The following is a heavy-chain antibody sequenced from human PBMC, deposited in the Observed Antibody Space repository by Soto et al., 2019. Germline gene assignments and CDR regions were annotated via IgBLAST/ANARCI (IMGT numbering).Heavy chain of an antibody. CDR1: GFTFSSYA. J-gene: IGHJ3*02. CDR3: AKDIFKYCSSTSCYFGGVAFDI. V-gene: IGHV3-23*01. D-gene: IGHD2-2*01. CDR2: ISGSGGST. Sequence: EVQLLESGGGLVQPGGSLRLSCAASGFTFSSYAMSWVRQAPGKGLEWVSAISGSGGSTYYADSVKGRFTISRDNSKNTLYLQMNSLRAEDTAVYYCAKDIFKYCSSTSCYFGGVAFDIWGQGTMVTVSS.